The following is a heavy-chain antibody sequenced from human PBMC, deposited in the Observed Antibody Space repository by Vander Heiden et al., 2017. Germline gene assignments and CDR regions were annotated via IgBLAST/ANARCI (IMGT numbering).Heavy chain of an antibody. Sequence: EVQLLESGGGLVQPGGSLRLSCAASTFICSSFAMGWVRQPPGKGLEWVSSISNTGSRTYYADSVKGRFTISRDNSKNTLYLQMNSLRAEDTAVYYCAKSTVAGDGLGAFDIWGQGTGVTVSS. CDR1: TFICSSFA. CDR3: AKSTVAGDGLGAFDI. V-gene: IGHV3-23*01. D-gene: IGHD3-10*01. J-gene: IGHJ3*02. CDR2: ISNTGSRT.